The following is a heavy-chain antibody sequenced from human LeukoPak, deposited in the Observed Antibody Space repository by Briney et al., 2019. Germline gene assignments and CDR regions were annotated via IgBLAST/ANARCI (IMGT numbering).Heavy chain of an antibody. CDR3: ARSPKNYYDSSGYLATYYGMDV. CDR1: GGSISSYY. CDR2: IYYSGST. Sequence: SETLSLTCTVSGGSISSYYWSWIRQPPGEGLEWIGYIYYSGSTNYNPSLKSRVTISVDTSKNQFSLKLSSVTAADTAVYYCARSPKNYYDSSGYLATYYGMDVWGQGTTVTVSS. V-gene: IGHV4-59*01. D-gene: IGHD3-22*01. J-gene: IGHJ6*02.